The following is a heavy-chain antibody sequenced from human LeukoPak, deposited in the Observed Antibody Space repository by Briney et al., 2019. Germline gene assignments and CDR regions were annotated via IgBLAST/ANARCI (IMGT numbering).Heavy chain of an antibody. D-gene: IGHD5-24*01. Sequence: ASVKVSCKASGYTFTSYFMHWVRQAPGQGLEWMGIINPSDDSTSYAQKLQGRVTMTTDTSTNTAYMDLRSLRSDDTAVYYCAREDGYSVDYWGQGTLVTVSS. CDR2: INPSDDST. V-gene: IGHV1-46*01. CDR1: GYTFTSYF. J-gene: IGHJ4*02. CDR3: AREDGYSVDY.